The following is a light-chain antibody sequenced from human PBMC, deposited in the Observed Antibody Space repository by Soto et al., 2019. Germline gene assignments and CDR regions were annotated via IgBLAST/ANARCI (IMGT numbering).Light chain of an antibody. CDR2: GAS. CDR1: QSVSSN. CDR3: QQYKNWPPIT. V-gene: IGKV3-15*01. J-gene: IGKJ5*01. Sequence: EIVMTQSPATLSVSPGERATLSCRASQSVSSNLAGYQQKPGQAPRLLIHGASTRATGIPARFSGSGSGTPFPLTSSSLHYEDFAVYYCQQYKNWPPITFGQGTRLEIK.